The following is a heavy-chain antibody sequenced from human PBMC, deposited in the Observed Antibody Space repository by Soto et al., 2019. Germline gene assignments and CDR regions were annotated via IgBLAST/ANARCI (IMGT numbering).Heavy chain of an antibody. V-gene: IGHV4-59*01. CDR1: GCSISSYY. J-gene: IGHJ4*02. D-gene: IGHD1-26*01. CDR3: ARDPSDGSLDY. CDR2: IHSSGST. Sequence: SETLSLTCTVPGCSISSYYWTWIRQPPGKGLEWIGYIHSSGSTNYNPSLKSRVTISVDTSKNQFSLKLSSVTAADTAVYYCARDPSDGSLDYWGQGTLVTVSS.